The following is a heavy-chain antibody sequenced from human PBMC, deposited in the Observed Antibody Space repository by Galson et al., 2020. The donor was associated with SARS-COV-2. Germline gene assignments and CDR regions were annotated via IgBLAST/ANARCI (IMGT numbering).Heavy chain of an antibody. V-gene: IGHV3-7*05. CDR2: IDQDGSND. J-gene: IGHJ4*02. CDR3: ARDRVFGRYDY. D-gene: IGHD3-16*02. CDR1: GFPFSSYW. Sequence: GGSLRLSCVASGFPFSSYWMTWVRQAPGKGLQWVANIDQDGSNDNYVDSVKGRFTISRDNAKNSLYLQMNSLRAKDTAIYYCARDRVFGRYDYWGQGALVTVSS.